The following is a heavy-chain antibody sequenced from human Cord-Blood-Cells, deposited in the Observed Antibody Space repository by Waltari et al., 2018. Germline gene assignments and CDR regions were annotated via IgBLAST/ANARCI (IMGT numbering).Heavy chain of an antibody. CDR3: ARDRGTIFGVVINY. CDR1: GYTFTGYY. CDR2: ISPNGGGT. Sequence: QVQLVQSGAEVKKPGASVKVSCKASGYTFTGYYMHWVRQAPGQGLEWMGWISPNGGGTNYAQKFQGRVTMTRDTSISTAYMELSRLRSDDTAVYYCARDRGTIFGVVINYWGQGTLVTVSS. J-gene: IGHJ4*02. D-gene: IGHD3-3*01. V-gene: IGHV1-2*02.